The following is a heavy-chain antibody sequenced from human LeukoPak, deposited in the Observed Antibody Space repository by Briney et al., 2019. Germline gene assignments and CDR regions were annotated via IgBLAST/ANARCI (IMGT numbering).Heavy chain of an antibody. CDR2: IRYDGTNK. CDR3: AKDKDPWKSTAISDFDY. J-gene: IGHJ4*02. CDR1: GFTFSTYG. Sequence: GGSLRLSCAASGFTFSTYGMHWVRQAPGKGLEWVAFIRYDGTNKYYADSVKGRFTISRDNSKNTLYLQVNSLRGEDTAVYFCAKDKDPWKSTAISDFDYWGQGTLVTVSS. D-gene: IGHD1-1*01. V-gene: IGHV3-30*02.